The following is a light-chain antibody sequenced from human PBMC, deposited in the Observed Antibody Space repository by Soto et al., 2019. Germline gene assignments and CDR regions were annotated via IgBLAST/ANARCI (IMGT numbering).Light chain of an antibody. Sequence: EIVLTQSPGTLSLSPGERTTLSCRASQSVSSNFLDWYQQKPGQAPRLLIYGASSRATGIPDRFIGSGSGTDFTLTISRLEPEDFAVYYCQQYGTSPPITFGQGTRLEIK. CDR1: QSVSSNF. J-gene: IGKJ5*01. V-gene: IGKV3-20*01. CDR3: QQYGTSPPIT. CDR2: GAS.